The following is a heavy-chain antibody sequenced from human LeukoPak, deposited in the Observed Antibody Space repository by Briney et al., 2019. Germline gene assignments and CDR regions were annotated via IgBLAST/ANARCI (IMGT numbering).Heavy chain of an antibody. J-gene: IGHJ4*02. Sequence: GGSLRLSCAASGFTFSSYSMNWVRQAPGKGLEWVSYISSSSSTIYYADSVKGRFTISRDNAKNSLYLQMNSLRAEDTAVYYCARRQSSSWSDFGYWGQGTLVTVSS. CDR2: ISSSSSTI. CDR3: ARRQSSSWSDFGY. CDR1: GFTFSSYS. V-gene: IGHV3-48*01. D-gene: IGHD6-13*01.